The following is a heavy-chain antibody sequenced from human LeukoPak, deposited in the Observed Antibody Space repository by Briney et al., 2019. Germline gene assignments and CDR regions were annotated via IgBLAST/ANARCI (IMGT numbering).Heavy chain of an antibody. CDR3: ASAVITFGGVSPLFDY. CDR2: INPNSGGT. J-gene: IGHJ4*02. D-gene: IGHD3-16*01. CDR1: GYTFTSYY. V-gene: IGHV1-2*02. Sequence: ASVKVSCKASGYTFTSYYMHWVRQAPGQGLEWMGWINPNSGGTNYAQKFQGRVTMTRDTSISTAYMELSRLRSDDTAVYYCASAVITFGGVSPLFDYWGQGTLVTVSS.